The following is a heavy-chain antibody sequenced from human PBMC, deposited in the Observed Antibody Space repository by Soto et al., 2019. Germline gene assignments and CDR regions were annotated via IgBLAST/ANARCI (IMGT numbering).Heavy chain of an antibody. CDR3: ARATTAMAISLPFSLDV. V-gene: IGHV3-48*01. J-gene: IGHJ6*02. CDR1: GFTFSSYS. D-gene: IGHD5-18*01. CDR2: ISSSRSNI. Sequence: EVQLVDSGGGLVQPGGALRLSCAASGFTFSSYSMNWVLQAPGKGLEWVSYISSSRSNIYYADSVKGRFTISRDNAKNSLYLQMNSLRAEDTAVYYCARATTAMAISLPFSLDVWGQGTTVTVSS.